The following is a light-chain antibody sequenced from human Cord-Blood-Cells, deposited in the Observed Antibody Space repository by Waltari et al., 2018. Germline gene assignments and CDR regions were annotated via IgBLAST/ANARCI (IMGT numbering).Light chain of an antibody. J-gene: IGLJ1*01. Sequence: QSALPQPASVSGSPGQSITISCTGTSSDVGSYNLVSWYQQHPGKAPKPMIYEGSKRPSGVSNRFSGSKSGNTASLTISGLQAEDEADYYCCSYAGSSTSLYVFGTGTKVTVL. CDR2: EGS. V-gene: IGLV2-23*01. CDR1: SSDVGSYNL. CDR3: CSYAGSSTSLYV.